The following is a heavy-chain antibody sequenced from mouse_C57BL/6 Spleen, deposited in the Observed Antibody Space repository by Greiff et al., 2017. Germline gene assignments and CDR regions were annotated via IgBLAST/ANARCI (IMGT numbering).Heavy chain of an antibody. J-gene: IGHJ3*01. V-gene: IGHV1-42*01. CDR2: INPSTGGT. CDR1: GYSFTGYY. CDR3: ARKDDGAWFAY. D-gene: IGHD1-2*01. Sequence: VQLKQSGPELVKPGASVKISCKASGYSFTGYYMNWVKQSPEKSLEWIGEINPSTGGTTYNQKFKAKATLTVDKSSSTAYMQLKSLTSEDSAVYYCARKDDGAWFAYWGQGTLVTVSA.